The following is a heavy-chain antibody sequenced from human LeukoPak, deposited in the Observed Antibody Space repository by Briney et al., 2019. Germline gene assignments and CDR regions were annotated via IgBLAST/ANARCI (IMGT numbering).Heavy chain of an antibody. Sequence: SETLSLTCAVYGGSFSGYYWSWIRQPPGKGLEWIGEINHSGSTNYNPSLKSRVTISVDTSKNQSSLKLSSVTAADTAVYYCARATVYVAGPFDPWGQGTLVTVSS. CDR1: GGSFSGYY. J-gene: IGHJ5*02. CDR2: INHSGST. CDR3: ARATVYVAGPFDP. D-gene: IGHD6-19*01. V-gene: IGHV4-34*01.